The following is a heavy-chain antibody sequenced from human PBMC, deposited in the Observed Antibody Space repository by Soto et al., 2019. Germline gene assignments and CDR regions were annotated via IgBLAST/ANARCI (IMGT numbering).Heavy chain of an antibody. V-gene: IGHV4-59*01. Sequence: QVQLQESGPGLVKPSETLSLTCTVSGGSISSYYWSWIRQPPGKGLEWIGYIYYSGSTNYNPSLMRRVTISVDTSKNQSSLKLSSVSAEDTAVYYCARDTGYCSGGSCYSRWFDPWGQGTLVTVSS. D-gene: IGHD2-15*01. J-gene: IGHJ5*02. CDR2: IYYSGST. CDR3: ARDTGYCSGGSCYSRWFDP. CDR1: GGSISSYY.